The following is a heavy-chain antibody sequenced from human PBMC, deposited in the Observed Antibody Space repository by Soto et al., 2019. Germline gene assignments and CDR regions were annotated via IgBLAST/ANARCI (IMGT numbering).Heavy chain of an antibody. Sequence: PSETLSLTCTVSGGSISSGGYYWSWIRQHPGKGLEWIGYIYYSGSTYYNPSLKSRVTISVDTSKNQFSLKLSSVTAADTALYYCARAGDFVVVPAAMWYYFDYWGQGTLVTVSS. CDR3: ARAGDFVVVPAAMWYYFDY. CDR1: GGSISSGGYY. J-gene: IGHJ4*02. CDR2: IYYSGST. D-gene: IGHD2-2*01. V-gene: IGHV4-31*03.